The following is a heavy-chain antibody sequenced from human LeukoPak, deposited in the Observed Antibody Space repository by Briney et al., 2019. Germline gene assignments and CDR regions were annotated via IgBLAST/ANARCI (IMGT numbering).Heavy chain of an antibody. CDR3: AKGFCSSTSCYSDAFDI. D-gene: IGHD2-2*02. CDR2: ISGSGGST. CDR1: GFTFSSYA. V-gene: IGHV3-23*01. J-gene: IGHJ3*02. Sequence: GGSLRLSCAASGFTFSSYAMSWVRQAPGKGLEWVSAISGSGGSTYYADSVKGRFTISRDNSKNTLYLQMNSLRAKDTAVYYCAKGFCSSTSCYSDAFDIWGQGTMVTVSS.